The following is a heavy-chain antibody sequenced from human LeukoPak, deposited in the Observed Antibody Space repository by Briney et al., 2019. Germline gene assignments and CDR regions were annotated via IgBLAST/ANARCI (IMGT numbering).Heavy chain of an antibody. Sequence: GSLSLSCAASGFPFGSYAMSWVRQAPGKGLEWVSAISGSGGNTYYADSVKGRFTISRDNSKNRLYLQMNSLRAEDTAVHYCAKITVRGVIIGHFDYWGQGTLVTVSS. J-gene: IGHJ4*02. CDR2: ISGSGGNT. D-gene: IGHD3-10*01. V-gene: IGHV3-23*01. CDR3: AKITVRGVIIGHFDY. CDR1: GFPFGSYA.